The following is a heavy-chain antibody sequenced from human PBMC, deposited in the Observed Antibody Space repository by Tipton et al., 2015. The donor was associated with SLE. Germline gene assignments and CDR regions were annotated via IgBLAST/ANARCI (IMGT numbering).Heavy chain of an antibody. CDR3: VRQPTEGWFDP. V-gene: IGHV4-39*01. CDR2: MFYSGST. Sequence: TLSLTCPVSGDSISISTYSWGWIRQPPGKGLEWIGSMFYSGSTYYNSSLKSRVTISVDTSKNHFSLKLSSVTAADTSVYYCVRQPTEGWFDPWGQGTLVTVSS. CDR1: GDSISISTYS. J-gene: IGHJ5*02.